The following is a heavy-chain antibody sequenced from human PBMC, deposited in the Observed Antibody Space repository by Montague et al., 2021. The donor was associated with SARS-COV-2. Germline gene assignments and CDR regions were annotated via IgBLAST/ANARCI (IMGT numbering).Heavy chain of an antibody. Sequence: SETLSLTCTVSGGSISSSSNYWGWIRQPPGKGLEWIGSIYYSGSTYYNSSLKSRVTISVDTSKNQFSLKLNSVTAADTAVYYCARLVWFGELSSENWFDPWGQGTLVTVSS. CDR1: GGSISSSSNY. J-gene: IGHJ5*02. D-gene: IGHD3-10*01. V-gene: IGHV4-39*01. CDR3: ARLVWFGELSSENWFDP. CDR2: IYYSGST.